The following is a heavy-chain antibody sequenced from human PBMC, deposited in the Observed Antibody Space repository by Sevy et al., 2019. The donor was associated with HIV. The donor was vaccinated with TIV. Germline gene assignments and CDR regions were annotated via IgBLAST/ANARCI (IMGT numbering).Heavy chain of an antibody. V-gene: IGHV3-23*01. CDR3: AEGWTQLSDWYGELDY. J-gene: IGHJ4*02. CDR1: GFTFSNYA. Sequence: GGSLRLSCAASGFTFSNYAMSWVRQAPGKGLEWVSSIRISGGNTYYADSVKGRFTISRDNSKNTLYLQMNSLRAEDTAVYYCAEGWTQLSDWYGELDYWGQGSLVTVSS. D-gene: IGHD6-19*01. CDR2: IRISGGNT.